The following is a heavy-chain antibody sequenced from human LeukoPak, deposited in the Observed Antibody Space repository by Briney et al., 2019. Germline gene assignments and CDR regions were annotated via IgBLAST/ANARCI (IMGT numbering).Heavy chain of an antibody. CDR1: RFIFSHYD. CDR3: ARGSHYYDTTIIPLDC. D-gene: IGHD3-22*01. CDR2: ISSSSTTM. J-gene: IGHJ4*02. Sequence: GGSLRLSCVASRFIFSHYDMNWVRQAPGKGLEWISYISSSSTTMYYADSVKGRFTISRDNAKNSLYLQMNSLRAEDTAVYYCARGSHYYDTTIIPLDCWGQGTLVTVSS. V-gene: IGHV3-48*01.